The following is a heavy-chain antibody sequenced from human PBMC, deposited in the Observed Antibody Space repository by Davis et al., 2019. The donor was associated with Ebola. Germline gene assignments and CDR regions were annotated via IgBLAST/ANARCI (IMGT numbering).Heavy chain of an antibody. V-gene: IGHV4-34*01. Sequence: SETLSLTCAVYGGSFRGYFWSWIRQPPGKGLEWIGEINDSGITNYNPSLKSRVTLSVDTSKNQFSLKLSSVTAADTAVYYCAGRGGYSGHRYYYYGMDVWGQGTTVTVSS. CDR1: GGSFRGYF. D-gene: IGHD1-26*01. J-gene: IGHJ6*02. CDR3: AGRGGYSGHRYYYYGMDV. CDR2: INDSGIT.